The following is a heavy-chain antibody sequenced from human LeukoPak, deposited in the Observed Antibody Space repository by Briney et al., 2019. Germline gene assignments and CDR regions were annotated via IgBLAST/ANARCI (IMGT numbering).Heavy chain of an antibody. D-gene: IGHD3-22*01. J-gene: IGHJ4*02. Sequence: ASVKVSCKVSGYTLTELSMHWVRQAPGQGLEWMGGFDPEDGETIYAQKFQGRVTMTEDTSTDTAYMELSSLRSEDTAVHYYATVKGYYYDSSGYYYLNYWGQGTLVTVSS. CDR1: GYTLTELS. CDR3: ATVKGYYYDSSGYYYLNY. V-gene: IGHV1-24*01. CDR2: FDPEDGET.